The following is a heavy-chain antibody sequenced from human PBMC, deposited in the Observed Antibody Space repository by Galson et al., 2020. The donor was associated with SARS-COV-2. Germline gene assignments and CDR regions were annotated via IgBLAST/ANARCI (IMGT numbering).Heavy chain of an antibody. CDR2: ISGSGTTT. CDR3: ARDPSASWYNWFDP. CDR1: GFTFSRFE. V-gene: IGHV3-48*03. D-gene: IGHD2-2*01. Sequence: GGSLRLSCAASGFTFSRFEMNWVRQAPGKGLEWVAYISGSGTTTYYADSVKGRFTISRDNAENSMYLQMNSLRVEDTALYYCARDPSASWYNWFDPWGQGTLVMVSS. J-gene: IGHJ5*02.